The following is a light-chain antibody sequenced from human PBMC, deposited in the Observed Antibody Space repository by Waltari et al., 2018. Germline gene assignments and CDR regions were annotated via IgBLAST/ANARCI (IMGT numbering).Light chain of an antibody. CDR1: QSLSSSY. CDR3: QQYGSSPRFT. CDR2: DAS. Sequence: EIVLTQSPGTLSLSPGERATLSCRASQSLSSSYLAWYQQKPGQAPRLLIYDASRRATGIPDRFSGRGSGTDFTLTISRLEPEDFAVYYCQQYGSSPRFTFGPGTKVDIK. J-gene: IGKJ3*01. V-gene: IGKV3-20*01.